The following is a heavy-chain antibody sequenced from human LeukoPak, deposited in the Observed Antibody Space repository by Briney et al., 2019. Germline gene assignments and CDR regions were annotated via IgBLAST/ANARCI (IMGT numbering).Heavy chain of an antibody. CDR3: ARGVEYQLLYYYYYMDV. V-gene: IGHV1-18*01. J-gene: IGHJ6*03. CDR1: GYTFTSYG. CDR2: ISAYNGNT. D-gene: IGHD2-2*01. Sequence: ASVKVSCKASGYTFTSYGISWVRQAPGQGLEWMGWISAYNGNTNYAQKLQGRVTMTTDTSTSTAYMELRSLRSDDTAVYYCARGVEYQLLYYYYYMDVWGKGTTVTVSS.